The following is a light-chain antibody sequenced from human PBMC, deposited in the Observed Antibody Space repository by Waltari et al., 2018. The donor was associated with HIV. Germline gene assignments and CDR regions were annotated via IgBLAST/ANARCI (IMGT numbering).Light chain of an antibody. J-gene: IGKJ1*01. CDR1: QEISSW. V-gene: IGKV1-5*03. Sequence: DIQMTKSPPTLSALVGDRINITCRTSQEISSWLAWYQQKPQQAPKLLIYESSVLQGGVPSRFSGSGSGTEFTLTITGLQPEDFATYYCQHYDNSWAFGQGTKVEVK. CDR2: ESS. CDR3: QHYDNSWA.